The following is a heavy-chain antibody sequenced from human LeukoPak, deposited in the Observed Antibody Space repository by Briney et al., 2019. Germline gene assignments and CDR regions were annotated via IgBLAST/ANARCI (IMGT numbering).Heavy chain of an antibody. J-gene: IGHJ4*02. CDR2: IYSSGST. V-gene: IGHV4-4*09. D-gene: IGHD3-3*01. CDR3: ARRRFSLDF. CDR1: GGSISSYY. Sequence: SETLSVTCTVSGGSISSYYWSWIRQPPGKGLEWIGYIYSSGSTNYNPSLKSRVTISVDTSKNQFPLKLNSVTAADSAVYYCARRRFSLDFWGQGTLVTVSS.